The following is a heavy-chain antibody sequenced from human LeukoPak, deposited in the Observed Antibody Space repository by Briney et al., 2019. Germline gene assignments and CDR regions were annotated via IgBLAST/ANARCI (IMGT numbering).Heavy chain of an antibody. J-gene: IGHJ4*02. D-gene: IGHD1-14*01. CDR3: TRYNNDHFDY. CDR1: GFTFGGYG. CDR2: IAYDGSRA. Sequence: GGSLRLSCAGSGFTFGGYGMHWFRQTPGKGLEWVAVIAYDGSRAFYADSVKGRFTISRDNSKNTMSVQMDDLRAGDTAVYYCTRYNNDHFDYWGQGTLVTASS. V-gene: IGHV3-33*01.